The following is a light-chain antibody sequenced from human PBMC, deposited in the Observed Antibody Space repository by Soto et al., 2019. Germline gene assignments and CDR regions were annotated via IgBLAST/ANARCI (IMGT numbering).Light chain of an antibody. CDR2: QDS. J-gene: IGLJ1*01. CDR3: QAWDSSTHYV. V-gene: IGLV3-1*01. Sequence: SYELTQPASVSVSAGQTASITCSGDKLGDKYACWYQQKPGQSPVLVIYQDSKRPSGIPERFSGSNSGNTATLTISGTQAMDEADYYCQAWDSSTHYVFGTGTKVTV. CDR1: KLGDKY.